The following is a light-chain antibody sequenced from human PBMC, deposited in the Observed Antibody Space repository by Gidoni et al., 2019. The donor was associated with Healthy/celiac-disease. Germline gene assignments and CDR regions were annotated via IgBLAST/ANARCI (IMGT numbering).Light chain of an antibody. V-gene: IGKV3-11*01. CDR1: QHVSSY. CDR3: QQRSNGPPIT. J-gene: IGKJ5*01. CDR2: DAS. Sequence: EIVLTQSPATLSLSPGERATLSCRASQHVSSYLAWYQQKPGQAPRLTIYDASNRATGIPARFSGSGSGTDFTLTISSLEPEDFAVYYCQQRSNGPPITFGQGTRLEIK.